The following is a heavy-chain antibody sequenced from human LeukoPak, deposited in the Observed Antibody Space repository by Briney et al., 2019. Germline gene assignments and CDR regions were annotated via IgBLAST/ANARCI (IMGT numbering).Heavy chain of an antibody. CDR3: AKATMCSSASCRRPYFDY. V-gene: IGHV3-23*01. D-gene: IGHD2-2*01. CDR1: GFTFSSYA. J-gene: IGHJ4*02. CDR2: ISGSGGST. Sequence: GGPLRLSCAASGFTFSSYAMSWVRQAPGKGLEWVSAISGSGGSTYYADSVKGRFTISRDNSKNTLYLQMNSLRAEDTAVYYCAKATMCSSASCRRPYFDYWGQGTLVTVSS.